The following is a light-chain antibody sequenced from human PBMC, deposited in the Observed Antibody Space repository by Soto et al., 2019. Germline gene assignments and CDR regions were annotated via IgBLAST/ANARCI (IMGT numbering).Light chain of an antibody. CDR2: TNN. CDR1: SSDVGRYHY. J-gene: IGLJ1*01. V-gene: IGLV2-14*03. Sequence: QSVLTQPASVSGSPGQSITISCTGTSSDVGRYHYVSWYQHHPGKAPKLLIYTNNQRPSGVPQRFSGSKTGTSASLAIGGLQSEDGADYYCAAWDDSLGAYVFGTGTKVTVL. CDR3: AAWDDSLGAYV.